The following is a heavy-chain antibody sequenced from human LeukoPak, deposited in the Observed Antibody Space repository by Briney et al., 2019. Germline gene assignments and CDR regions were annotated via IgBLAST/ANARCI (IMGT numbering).Heavy chain of an antibody. CDR3: ARGYSSSWYFNWFDP. CDR2: INHSGST. CDR1: GGSFSGYY. J-gene: IGHJ5*02. V-gene: IGHV4-34*01. D-gene: IGHD6-13*01. Sequence: SETLSLTCAVYGGSFSGYYWSWIRQPPGKGLEWIGEINHSGSTNYNPSLKSRVTISIDTSKNQFSLKLSSVTAADTAVYYCARGYSSSWYFNWFDPWGQGTLVTVSS.